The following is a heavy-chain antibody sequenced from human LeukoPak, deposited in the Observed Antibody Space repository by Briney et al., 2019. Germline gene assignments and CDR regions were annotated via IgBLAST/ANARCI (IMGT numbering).Heavy chain of an antibody. D-gene: IGHD1-1*01. CDR2: IYWNDDE. Sequence: SGPTLVKPTQTLTLTCTVSGFSLTTSEVGVGWIRQPPGEALEWLALIYWNDDERYRPSLKSRLTVTKDTTKNQVVLTMTNVDPVDTATYYCAQRRKGERIGYWGQGILVTVSS. CDR1: GFSLTTSEVG. CDR3: AQRRKGERIGY. J-gene: IGHJ4*02. V-gene: IGHV2-5*01.